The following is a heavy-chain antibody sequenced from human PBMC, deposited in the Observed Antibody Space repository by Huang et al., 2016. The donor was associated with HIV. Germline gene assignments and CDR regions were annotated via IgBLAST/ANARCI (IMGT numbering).Heavy chain of an antibody. CDR1: GGSFRGYY. CDR2: ITHSGNT. Sequence: QVQLEQWGAGLLKASETLSLTCAVYGGSFRGYYWNWLRQAPGKGLEWVGEITHSGNTNYNPALKGRVNMSGDTSKSEFSLYLTSLSAADTGTYFCARRYNSRRDYWGRGTLVTVHS. V-gene: IGHV4-34*02. CDR3: ARRYNSRRDY. J-gene: IGHJ4*02. D-gene: IGHD3-22*01.